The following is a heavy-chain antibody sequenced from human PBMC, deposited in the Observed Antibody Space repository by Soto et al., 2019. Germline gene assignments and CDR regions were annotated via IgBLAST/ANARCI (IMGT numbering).Heavy chain of an antibody. Sequence: QVQLQESGPGLLRPSETLSLTCTVSGVSIDNFFWSWIRQIPGKGMEWLGYVSQGGTTDYMSEGENTSYNPSLESRATISLDLPKNQFSLKLTSVTAADTAVYYCARDRGGITVSSKPLGEWFDPWGQGTLVTVSS. CDR3: ARDRGGITVSSKPLGEWFDP. D-gene: IGHD6-19*01. V-gene: IGHV4-59*01. CDR1: GVSIDNFF. CDR2: VSQGGTT. J-gene: IGHJ5*02.